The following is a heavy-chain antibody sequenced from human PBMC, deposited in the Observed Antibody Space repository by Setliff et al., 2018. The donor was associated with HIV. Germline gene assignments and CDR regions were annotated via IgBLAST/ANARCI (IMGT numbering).Heavy chain of an antibody. Sequence: SETLSLTCAVYGGSFSDYYWSWIRQPPGKGLEWIGEINHSGSTNYNPSLKSRVTISVDMSKNQFSLKLSSVTAADTAVYYCARDFGASGYSEYWGQGTLVTVSS. D-gene: IGHD3-22*01. J-gene: IGHJ4*02. CDR3: ARDFGASGYSEY. V-gene: IGHV4-34*01. CDR2: INHSGST. CDR1: GGSFSDYY.